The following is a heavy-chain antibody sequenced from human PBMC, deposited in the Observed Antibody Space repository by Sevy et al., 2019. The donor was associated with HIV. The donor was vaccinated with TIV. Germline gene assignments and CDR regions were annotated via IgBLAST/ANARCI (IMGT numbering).Heavy chain of an antibody. D-gene: IGHD3-22*01. CDR1: GGSISRGGYY. CDR2: IYYSGST. J-gene: IGHJ4*02. V-gene: IGHV4-31*03. Sequence: SETLSLTCTVSGGSISRGGYYWSWIRQHPGKGLEWIGYIYYSGSTYYNPSLKSRVTISVDTSKNQFSLKLSSVTAADTAVYYCASKNLGDNYYDSSGYFDYWGQGTLVTVSS. CDR3: ASKNLGDNYYDSSGYFDY.